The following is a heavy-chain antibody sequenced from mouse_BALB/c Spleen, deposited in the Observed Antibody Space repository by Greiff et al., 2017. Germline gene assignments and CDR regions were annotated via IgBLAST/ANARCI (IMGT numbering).Heavy chain of an antibody. V-gene: IGHV6-6*02. CDR3: TRGTTATSPMDY. CDR2: IRLKSNNYAT. CDR1: GFTFSNYW. J-gene: IGHJ4*01. Sequence: EVKLVESGGGLVQPGGSMKLSCVASGFTFSNYWMNWVRQSPEKGLEWVAEIRLKSNNYATHYAESVKGRFTISRDDSKSSVYLQMNNLRAEDTGIYYCTRGTTATSPMDYWGQGTSVTVSS. D-gene: IGHD1-2*01.